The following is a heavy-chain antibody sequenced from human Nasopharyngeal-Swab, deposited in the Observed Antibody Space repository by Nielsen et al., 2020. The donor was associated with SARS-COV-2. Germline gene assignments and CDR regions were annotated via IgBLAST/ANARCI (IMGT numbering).Heavy chain of an antibody. Sequence: GESLKISCAASGFTFSSYSMNWVRQAPGKGLEWVSYISSSGSTIYYADSVKGRFTISRDNAKNSLYLQMNSLRAEDTAVYYCARGVETIHHWGQGSLVTVSS. D-gene: IGHD5-24*01. CDR3: ARGVETIHH. CDR1: GFTFSSYS. V-gene: IGHV3-48*04. J-gene: IGHJ1*01. CDR2: ISSSGSTI.